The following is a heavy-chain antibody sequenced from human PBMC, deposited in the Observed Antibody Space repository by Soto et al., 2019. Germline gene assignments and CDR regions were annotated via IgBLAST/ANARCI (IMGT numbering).Heavy chain of an antibody. CDR3: ARFIGSSSLSGLDP. CDR1: GGSISSYY. CDR2: IYYSGST. D-gene: IGHD6-13*01. V-gene: IGHV4-59*01. Sequence: QVQLQESGPGLVKPSETLSLTCTVSGGSISSYYWSWIRQAPGKGLEWIGYIYYSGSTNYNPSLKSRVTISVDTSKNQFSLKLSSVTAADTAVYYCARFIGSSSLSGLDPWGQGTLVTVSS. J-gene: IGHJ5*02.